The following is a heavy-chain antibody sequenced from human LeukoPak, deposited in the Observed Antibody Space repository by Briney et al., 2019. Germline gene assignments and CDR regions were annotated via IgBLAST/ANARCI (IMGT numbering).Heavy chain of an antibody. J-gene: IGHJ4*02. D-gene: IGHD3-10*01. Sequence: SETLSLTCAVYGGSFSGYYWSWIRQPPGKGLEWIGYIYYSGSTNYNPSLKSRVTISVDTSKNQFSLNLSSVTAADTAVYYCARAYYYGSGSYGFDYWGQGTLVTVSS. CDR2: IYYSGST. V-gene: IGHV4-59*01. CDR3: ARAYYYGSGSYGFDY. CDR1: GGSFSGYY.